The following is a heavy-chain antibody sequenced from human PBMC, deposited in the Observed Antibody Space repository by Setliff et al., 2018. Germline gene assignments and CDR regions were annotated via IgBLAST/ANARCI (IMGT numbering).Heavy chain of an antibody. CDR2: INPSGGSP. CDR1: GYTFTSYY. Sequence: ASVKVSCKASGYTFTSYYMHWVRQAPGQGLEWMGIINPSGGSPSYAQKFQGRVTMTRDTSTSTAYMELRSLRSDDTAVYYCARHGDASFYYDILTGHSPPYYFDYWGQGTLVTVSS. J-gene: IGHJ4*02. D-gene: IGHD3-9*01. CDR3: ARHGDASFYYDILTGHSPPYYFDY. V-gene: IGHV1-46*01.